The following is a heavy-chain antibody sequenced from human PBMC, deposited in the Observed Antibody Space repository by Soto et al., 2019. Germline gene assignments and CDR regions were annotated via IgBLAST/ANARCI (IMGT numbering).Heavy chain of an antibody. V-gene: IGHV3-30*18. CDR3: AKRGGSSSFIHYNTGV. CDR1: GFTFSDYG. D-gene: IGHD6-6*01. J-gene: IGHJ6*02. Sequence: RLSCAASGFTFSDYGMLWVRQAPGTGPEWVAFISNDGTNIYYADSGKGRFTISRDNSKNTLYLQMNSLKTEDTAVYYCAKRGGSSSFIHYNTGVWGQGTTVTVSS. CDR2: ISNDGTNI.